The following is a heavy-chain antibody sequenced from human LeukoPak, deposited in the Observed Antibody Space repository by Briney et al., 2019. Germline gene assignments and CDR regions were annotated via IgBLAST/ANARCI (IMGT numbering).Heavy chain of an antibody. CDR3: VTTTSAYDI. CDR1: GFSLTTYG. D-gene: IGHD1-1*01. CDR2: IEFDGSEK. J-gene: IGHJ3*02. Sequence: GGSLRLSCVASGFSLTTYGMHWVRQAPGKGLDWVIFIEFDGSEKLYADFVKGRFTISRDNSENTVYLQMNSLTPEDTAIYYCVTTTSAYDIWGQGTLVTVSS. V-gene: IGHV3-30*06.